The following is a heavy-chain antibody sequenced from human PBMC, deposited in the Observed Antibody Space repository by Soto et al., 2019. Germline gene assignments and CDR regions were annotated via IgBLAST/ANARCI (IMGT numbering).Heavy chain of an antibody. J-gene: IGHJ4*02. CDR1: GFTFSNAW. V-gene: IGHV3-15*07. CDR2: IKSNADGGTT. D-gene: IGHD2-8*01. Sequence: EVQLVESGGGLVTPGGSLRLSCAASGFTFSNAWMHWVRQAPGKGLEWVGRIKSNADGGTTDYAAPVKGRFTISRDDSKKTLHVQMNSPKTEDTAVYYCTTDLPGTNEGYWCQGTLVTVSS. CDR3: TTDLPGTNEGY.